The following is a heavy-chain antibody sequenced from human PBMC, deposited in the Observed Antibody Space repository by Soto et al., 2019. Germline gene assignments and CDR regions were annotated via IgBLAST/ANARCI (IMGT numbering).Heavy chain of an antibody. Sequence: QVQLVQSGAEVKKPGSSVKVSCKASGGTFSSYAISWVRQAPGQGLEWMGGIIPIFGTANYAQKFQGRVTSTTDESTSTAYTEQSSLRSEDTAVDYGASSNIVVVPAAIRNYYYYGMDVWGQGTTVTVSS. CDR3: ASSNIVVVPAAIRNYYYYGMDV. V-gene: IGHV1-69*01. D-gene: IGHD2-2*02. J-gene: IGHJ6*02. CDR1: GGTFSSYA. CDR2: IIPIFGTA.